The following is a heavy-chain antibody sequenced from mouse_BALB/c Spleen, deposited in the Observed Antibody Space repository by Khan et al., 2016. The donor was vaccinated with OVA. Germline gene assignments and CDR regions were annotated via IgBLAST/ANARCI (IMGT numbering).Heavy chain of an antibody. CDR3: ARAGRWFDY. V-gene: IGHV3-6*02. D-gene: IGHD3-3*01. CDR1: GYSITSGYY. Sequence: EVQLQESGPGLVKPSQSLSLTCSVTGYSITSGYYWNWIRQFPGNKLEWMGYITSGGSFNYNPSLKNRISITRDTSNNQLFLELNSVTPEDTATYYCARAGRWFDYWGQGTLVTVSA. CDR2: ITSGGSF. J-gene: IGHJ3*01.